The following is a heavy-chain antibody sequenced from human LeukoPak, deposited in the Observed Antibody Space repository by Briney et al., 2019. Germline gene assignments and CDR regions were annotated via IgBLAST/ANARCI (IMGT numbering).Heavy chain of an antibody. V-gene: IGHV1-2*02. J-gene: IGHJ4*02. D-gene: IGHD2-21*02. CDR3: ARSMGAYCGGDCDPLDY. CDR1: VYTFTGYY. CDR2: INPNSGGT. Sequence: ASVKVSCKGSVYTFTGYYMHWVRQAPGQGLEWMGWINPNSGGTNYAQKFQGRVTMTRDTSISTAYMELSRLRSDDTAVYYCARSMGAYCGGDCDPLDYWGQGTLVTVSS.